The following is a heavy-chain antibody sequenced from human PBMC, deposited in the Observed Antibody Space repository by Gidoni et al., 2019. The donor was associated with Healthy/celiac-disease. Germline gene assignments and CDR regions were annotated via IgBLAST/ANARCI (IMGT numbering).Heavy chain of an antibody. J-gene: IGHJ3*02. D-gene: IGHD1-20*01. Sequence: QVQLQESGPGLVKPSQTLSLTCTVSGGSISSGSYSWSWIRQPAVKGLEWIGRIYTSGSTNYNPSLKSRVTISVDTSKNQFSLKLSSVTAADTAVYYCARDVSGITGTSSPHDAFDIWGQGTMVTVSS. CDR3: ARDVSGITGTSSPHDAFDI. V-gene: IGHV4-61*02. CDR1: GGSISSGSYS. CDR2: IYTSGST.